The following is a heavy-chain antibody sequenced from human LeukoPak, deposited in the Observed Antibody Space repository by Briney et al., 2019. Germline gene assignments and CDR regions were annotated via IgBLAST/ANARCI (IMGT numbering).Heavy chain of an antibody. Sequence: GASVKVSCKASGYTFTSYAMHWVRQAPGQRLEWMGWINAGNGNTKYSQEFQGRVTITRDTSASTAYMELSSLRSEDMAVYYCARSAHSSGWPYLPESYYYYYMDVWGKGTTVTVSS. CDR3: ARSAHSSGWPYLPESYYYYYMDV. J-gene: IGHJ6*03. CDR1: GYTFTSYA. D-gene: IGHD6-19*01. V-gene: IGHV1-3*03. CDR2: INAGNGNT.